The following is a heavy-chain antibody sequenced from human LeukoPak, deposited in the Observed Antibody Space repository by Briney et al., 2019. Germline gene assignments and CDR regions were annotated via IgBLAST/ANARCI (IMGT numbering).Heavy chain of an antibody. Sequence: GRSLRLSCAASGFTFSSYAMHWVRQAPGKGLEWVAVISYDGNKKYYADSVKGRFTISRDNSKNTLYLQMNSLRAEDTAVYYCAREGPYDYVWGSYRPIDYWGQGTLVTVSS. V-gene: IGHV3-30-3*01. CDR2: ISYDGNKK. D-gene: IGHD3-16*02. CDR3: AREGPYDYVWGSYRPIDY. J-gene: IGHJ4*02. CDR1: GFTFSSYA.